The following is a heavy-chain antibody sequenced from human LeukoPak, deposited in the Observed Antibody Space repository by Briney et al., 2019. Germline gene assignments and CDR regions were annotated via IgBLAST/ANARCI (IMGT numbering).Heavy chain of an antibody. CDR2: IYYSGST. V-gene: IGHV4-39*01. D-gene: IGHD1-20*01. CDR3: ARRDNWNEFDY. Sequence: PGGSLRLSCAASGFTFSDYYMSWIRQPPGKGLEWIGSIYYSGSTYYNPSLKSRVTISVDTSKNQFSLKLSSVTAADTAVYYCARRDNWNEFDYWGQGTLVTVSS. J-gene: IGHJ4*02. CDR1: GFTFSDYY.